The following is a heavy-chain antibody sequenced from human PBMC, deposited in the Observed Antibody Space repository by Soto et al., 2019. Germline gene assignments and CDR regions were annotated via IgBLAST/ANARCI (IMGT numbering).Heavy chain of an antibody. V-gene: IGHV3-21*01. CDR3: ARDLRSQRDRGIAARPIIGGMDV. D-gene: IGHD6-6*01. J-gene: IGHJ6*02. Sequence: GGSLRLSCAASGFTFSSYSMNWVRQAPGKGLEWVSSISSSSSYIYYADSVKGRFTISRDNAKNSLYLQMNSLRAEDTAVYYCARDLRSQRDRGIAARPIIGGMDVWGQGTTVTVSS. CDR2: ISSSSSYI. CDR1: GFTFSSYS.